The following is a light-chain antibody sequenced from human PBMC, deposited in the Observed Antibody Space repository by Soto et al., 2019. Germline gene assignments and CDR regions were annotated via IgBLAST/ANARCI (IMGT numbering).Light chain of an antibody. V-gene: IGLV2-14*03. CDR3: SSYTSISASLI. J-gene: IGLJ2*01. CDR1: SSDVGGYNS. CDR2: DVI. Sequence: QSALTQPASVSGSPGQSITISCTGSSSDVGGYNSVSWYQQHPGKVPKLVIYDVINRPSGISNRFSGSKSGNTASLTISGLQAEDEAHYYCSSYTSISASLIFGGGTKLTVL.